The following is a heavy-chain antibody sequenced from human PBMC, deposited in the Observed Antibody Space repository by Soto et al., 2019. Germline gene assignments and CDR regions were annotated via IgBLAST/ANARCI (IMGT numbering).Heavy chain of an antibody. D-gene: IGHD2-8*01. Sequence: GASVKVSCKASGSSFTGYHIHWVRQAPGQGLEWLGRINPKSGGTSTAQKFQGWVTVTRDRSISTVYMELTRLRSDDTAVYFCARGHSTDCSNGVCSFFYNHEMDVWGQGTTVTVS. CDR2: INPKSGGT. CDR3: ARGHSTDCSNGVCSFFYNHEMDV. CDR1: GSSFTGYH. J-gene: IGHJ6*02. V-gene: IGHV1-2*04.